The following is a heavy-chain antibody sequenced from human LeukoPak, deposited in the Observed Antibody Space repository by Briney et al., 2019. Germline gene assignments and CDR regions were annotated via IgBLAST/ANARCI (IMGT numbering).Heavy chain of an antibody. Sequence: ASVKVSCKASGYTFTGYYMHWVRQAPGQGLEWMGIINPSGGSTSYAQKFQGRVTMTRDTSTSTVYMELSSLRSEDTAVYYCARVHYGGHHFDYWGQGTLVTVSS. CDR3: ARVHYGGHHFDY. D-gene: IGHD4-23*01. CDR1: GYTFTGYY. J-gene: IGHJ4*02. CDR2: INPSGGST. V-gene: IGHV1-46*01.